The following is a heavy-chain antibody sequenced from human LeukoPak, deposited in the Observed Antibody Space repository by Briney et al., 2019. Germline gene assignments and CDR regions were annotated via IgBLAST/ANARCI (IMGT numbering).Heavy chain of an antibody. V-gene: IGHV4-59*08. J-gene: IGHJ4*02. CDR1: GGSISSYY. D-gene: IGHD3-22*01. CDR2: IFYSGST. CDR3: ARHDNYYLSPFDY. Sequence: SETLSLTCTVSGGSISSYYWSWIRQPPGKGLEWIGYIFYSGSTDYNPSLKSRVTISVDTSKNQFSLKLSSVTAADTAVYYCARHDNYYLSPFDYWGQGTLVTVSS.